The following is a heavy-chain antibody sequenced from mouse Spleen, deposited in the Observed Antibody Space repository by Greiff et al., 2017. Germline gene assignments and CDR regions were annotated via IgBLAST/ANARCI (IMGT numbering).Heavy chain of an antibody. J-gene: IGHJ3*01. CDR2: SRNKANDYTT. D-gene: IGHD2-2*01. CDR3: ARDADYGSAWFAY. CDR1: GFTFSDFY. V-gene: IGHV7-1*01. Sequence: EVNLVESGGGLVQSGRSLRLSCATSGFTFSDFYMEWVRQAPGKGLEWIAASRNKANDYTTEYSASVKGRFIVSRDTSQSILYLQMNALRAEDTAIYYCARDADYGSAWFAYWGQGTLVTVSA.